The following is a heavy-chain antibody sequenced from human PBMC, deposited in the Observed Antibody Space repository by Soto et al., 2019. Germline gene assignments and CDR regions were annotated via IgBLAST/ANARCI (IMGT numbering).Heavy chain of an antibody. CDR3: ARGPGYSSTQPLDY. Sequence: AASVKVSCKASGYTFTSYAMHWVRQAPGQRLEWMGWINAGNGNTKYSQKFQGRVTITRDTSASTAYMELSSLRSEDTAVYYCARGPGYSSTQPLDYWGQRTLVTVSS. J-gene: IGHJ4*02. CDR1: GYTFTSYA. V-gene: IGHV1-3*01. CDR2: INAGNGNT. D-gene: IGHD6-13*01.